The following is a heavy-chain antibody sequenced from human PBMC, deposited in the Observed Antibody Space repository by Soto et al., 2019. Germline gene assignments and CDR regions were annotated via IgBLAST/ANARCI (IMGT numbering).Heavy chain of an antibody. CDR2: VNPSGGST. V-gene: IGHV1-46*01. D-gene: IGHD3-10*01. J-gene: IGHJ4*02. Sequence: GASVKVSCKASGYTFTSYYMHWVLQAPGQGLEWMGIVNPSGGSTSYAQKFQGRVTMTRDTSTSTVYMELSSLRSEDTAVYYCAREVLLWFGELSMREYYFDYWGQGTLVTVSS. CDR1: GYTFTSYY. CDR3: AREVLLWFGELSMREYYFDY.